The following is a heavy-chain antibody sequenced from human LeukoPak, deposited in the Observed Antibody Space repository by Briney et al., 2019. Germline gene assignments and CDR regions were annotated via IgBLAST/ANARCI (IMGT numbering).Heavy chain of an antibody. CDR3: ASHTVTSLRYFDL. V-gene: IGHV3-23*01. D-gene: IGHD4-17*01. Sequence: GGSLRLSCAASGFIFSSYGMSWSRQAPGKGLEWVSTISGSGGTTYYADSVKGRFTISRDNSKNTLYLQMNSLRAEDTAVYYCASHTVTSLRYFDLWGRGTLVTVSS. J-gene: IGHJ2*01. CDR1: GFIFSSYG. CDR2: ISGSGGTT.